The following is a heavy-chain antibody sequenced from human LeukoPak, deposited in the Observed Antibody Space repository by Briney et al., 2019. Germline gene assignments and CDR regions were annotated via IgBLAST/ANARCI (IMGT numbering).Heavy chain of an antibody. D-gene: IGHD3-22*01. J-gene: IGHJ5*02. V-gene: IGHV3-11*05. CDR3: AKGSTYYYDSGFDP. CDR2: ISSTSSYT. Sequence: GGSLRLSCEASRFSFSDYSMTWIRQAPGKGLEWVSYISSTSSYTDYADSVKGRFTISRDNSKNTLYLQMNSLRAEDTAVYYCAKGSTYYYDSGFDPWGQGTLVTVSS. CDR1: RFSFSDYS.